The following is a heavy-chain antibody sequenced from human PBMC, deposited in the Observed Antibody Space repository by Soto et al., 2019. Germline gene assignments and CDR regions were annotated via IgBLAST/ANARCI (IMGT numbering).Heavy chain of an antibody. CDR2: INHSGST. CDR3: ARVRGDFKYYYYYYGMDV. D-gene: IGHD2-21*02. J-gene: IGHJ6*02. Sequence: SETLSLTCAVYGGSFSGYYWSWIRQPPGKGLEWIGEINHSGSTNYNPSLKSRVTISVDTSKNQFSLKLSSVTAEDTAVYYCARVRGDFKYYYYYYGMDVWGQGTTVTVSS. V-gene: IGHV4-34*01. CDR1: GGSFSGYY.